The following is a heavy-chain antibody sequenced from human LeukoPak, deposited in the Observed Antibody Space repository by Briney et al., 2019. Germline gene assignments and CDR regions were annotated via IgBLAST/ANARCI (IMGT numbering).Heavy chain of an antibody. CDR3: ARVASGSLFDY. D-gene: IGHD1-26*01. CDR1: GGSISSHY. V-gene: IGHV4-59*11. J-gene: IGHJ4*02. Sequence: SETLSLTCTASGGSISSHYWSWIRQPPGKGLEWIGYIYYSGSTNYNPSLKSRVTISVDTSKNQFSLKLSSVTAADTAVYYCARVASGSLFDYWGQGTLVTVSS. CDR2: IYYSGST.